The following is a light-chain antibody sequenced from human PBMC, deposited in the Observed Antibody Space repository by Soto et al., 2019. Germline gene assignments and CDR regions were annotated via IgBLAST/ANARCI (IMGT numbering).Light chain of an antibody. CDR2: GAT. J-gene: IGKJ1*01. V-gene: IGKV1-8*01. Sequence: AIQMTQSPPLISASTGDRVTLTCRASQGLGNSLAWYQQKPGQAPKLLIYGATTLQTGVPSRFSGRGSGTEFTLTISCLQSEDFATYYCQKYYTYPRTFAQGTKVEVK. CDR3: QKYYTYPRT. CDR1: QGLGNS.